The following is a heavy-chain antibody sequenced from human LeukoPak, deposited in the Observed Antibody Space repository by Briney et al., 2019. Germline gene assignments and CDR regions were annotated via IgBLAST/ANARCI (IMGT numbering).Heavy chain of an antibody. CDR1: GFTFSSYS. CDR2: ISSSSSYI. CDR3: ARDRSSSSGRNYFDY. V-gene: IGHV3-21*01. J-gene: IGHJ4*02. D-gene: IGHD6-6*01. Sequence: GGSLRLSCAASGFTFSSYSMNWVRQAPGKGLEWVSSISSSSSYIYYADSVKDRFTISRDNAKNSLYLQMNSLRAEDTAVYYCARDRSSSSGRNYFDYWGQGTLVTVSS.